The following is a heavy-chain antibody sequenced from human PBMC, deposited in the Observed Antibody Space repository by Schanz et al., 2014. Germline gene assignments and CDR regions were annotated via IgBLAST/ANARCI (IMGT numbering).Heavy chain of an antibody. CDR3: ARDFSAYVGNYFDY. V-gene: IGHV1-18*01. J-gene: IGHJ4*02. CDR1: GYTFTSYG. Sequence: QVQLVQSGAEAKKPGASVMVSCKASGYTFTSYGINWVRQAPGQGLEWMGWISAYNGNTNYAQKFQGRVTMTTDTSTSTSYMELTSLRFDDTAVYYCARDFSAYVGNYFDYWGQGTLVNVSS. D-gene: IGHD5-12*01. CDR2: ISAYNGNT.